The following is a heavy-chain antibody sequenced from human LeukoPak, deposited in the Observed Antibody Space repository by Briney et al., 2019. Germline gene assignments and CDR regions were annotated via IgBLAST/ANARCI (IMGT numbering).Heavy chain of an antibody. Sequence: GGSLILSCGASGFTFSSSAMHWVRQGPGKGLEWVAYIAHHGNNKYYADSVKGRFTISRDNSKGSLYLQMNSLRADDTAVYFCAKDGSWSCTDWGQGTLVRVSS. CDR3: AKDGSWSCTD. D-gene: IGHD2-8*02. V-gene: IGHV3-30*02. J-gene: IGHJ4*02. CDR1: GFTFSSSA. CDR2: IAHHGNNK.